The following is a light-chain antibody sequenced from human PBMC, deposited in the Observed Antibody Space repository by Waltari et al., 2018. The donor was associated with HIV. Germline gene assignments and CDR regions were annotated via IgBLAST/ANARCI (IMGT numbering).Light chain of an antibody. CDR1: NIGSKS. CDR3: QVWDSSSDPVV. Sequence: SYVLTQPPSVSVAPGQTARITCGGNNIGSKSVHWYQQKPGQAPVLVGYDDSDRPAGIPERFAGSNSGNTAALTISRVEAGDEADYYCQVWDSSSDPVVFGGGTKLTVL. CDR2: DDS. V-gene: IGLV3-21*02. J-gene: IGLJ2*01.